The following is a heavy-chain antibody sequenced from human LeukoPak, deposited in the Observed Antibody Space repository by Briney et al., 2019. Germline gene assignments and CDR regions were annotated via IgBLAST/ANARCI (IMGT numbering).Heavy chain of an antibody. D-gene: IGHD1/OR15-1a*01. Sequence: GESLQISCKGSGYSFTSYWIGWVRQMPGKGLEWMGIIYPGDSDTRYSPSFQGQVTISADKSISTAYLQWSSLKASDTATYYCARRQELEHPDYWGQGTLVTVSS. CDR2: IYPGDSDT. V-gene: IGHV5-51*01. CDR1: GYSFTSYW. CDR3: ARRQELEHPDY. J-gene: IGHJ4*02.